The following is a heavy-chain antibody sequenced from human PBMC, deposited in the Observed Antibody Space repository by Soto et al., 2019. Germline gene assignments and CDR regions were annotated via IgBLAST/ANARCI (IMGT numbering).Heavy chain of an antibody. CDR1: GFTFSSYG. CDR2: ISYYGSNK. J-gene: IGHJ1*01. Sequence: PXGWLKLSSDTSGFTFSSYGMHWVRQAPGKGLEWVAVISYYGSNKYYADSVKGRFTISRDNSKNTLYMQMNSLRAEDTAVYYCKIFYHWGLRTLVT. V-gene: IGHV3-30*03. CDR3: KIFYH.